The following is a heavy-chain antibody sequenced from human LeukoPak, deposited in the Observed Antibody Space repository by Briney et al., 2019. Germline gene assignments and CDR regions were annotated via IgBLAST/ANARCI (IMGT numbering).Heavy chain of an antibody. CDR2: ISGGGATT. J-gene: IGHJ3*02. CDR3: ARVNRGDAFDI. V-gene: IGHV3-23*01. Sequence: GGSLRLSCAASGSTFSSYAMSWVRQAPGKGLEWVSDISGGGATTFYADSVKGRFTISRDNPKNTLYLQMNSLRAEDTAVYYCARVNRGDAFDIWGQGTLVTVSS. CDR1: GSTFSSYA. D-gene: IGHD3-16*02.